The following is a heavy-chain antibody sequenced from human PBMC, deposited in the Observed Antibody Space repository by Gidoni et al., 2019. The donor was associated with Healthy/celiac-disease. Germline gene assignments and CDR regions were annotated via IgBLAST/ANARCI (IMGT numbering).Heavy chain of an antibody. D-gene: IGHD3-10*01. Sequence: EVQLVESGGGLVKPGGSLRLSCAASGFTFSSYSMNWVRQAPGKGLEWVSSISSSSSYIYYADSVKGRFTISRDNAKNSLYLQMNSLRAEDTAVYYCARALVRGVTPFDYWGQGTLVTVSS. CDR1: GFTFSSYS. J-gene: IGHJ4*02. CDR3: ARALVRGVTPFDY. V-gene: IGHV3-21*01. CDR2: ISSSSSYI.